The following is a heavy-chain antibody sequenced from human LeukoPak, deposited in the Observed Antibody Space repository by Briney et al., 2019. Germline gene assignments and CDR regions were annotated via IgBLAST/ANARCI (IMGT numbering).Heavy chain of an antibody. CDR2: ISGSGGST. CDR3: AKGHHDYGDYDDY. J-gene: IGHJ4*02. D-gene: IGHD4-17*01. V-gene: IGHV3-23*01. Sequence: PGGSLRLSCAASGFTFSSYAMSWVRQTPGKGLEWVSAISGSGGSTYYADSVKGRFTISRDNSKNTLYLQMNSLRAEDTAVYYCAKGHHDYGDYDDYWGQGTLVTVSS. CDR1: GFTFSSYA.